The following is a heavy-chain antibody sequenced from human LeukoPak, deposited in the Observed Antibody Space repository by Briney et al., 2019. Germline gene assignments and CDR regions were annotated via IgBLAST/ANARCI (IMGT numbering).Heavy chain of an antibody. Sequence: GESLKISCKGSGYSFTSYWIGWVRQMPGKGLEWMGIIYPGDSDTRYSPSFQGQVTISADKSISTAYLQWSSLKASDTAMYYCARRGHRYSSSRRDGAIDAFDIWGQGTMVTVSS. CDR1: GYSFTSYW. V-gene: IGHV5-51*01. D-gene: IGHD6-13*01. J-gene: IGHJ3*02. CDR2: IYPGDSDT. CDR3: ARRGHRYSSSRRDGAIDAFDI.